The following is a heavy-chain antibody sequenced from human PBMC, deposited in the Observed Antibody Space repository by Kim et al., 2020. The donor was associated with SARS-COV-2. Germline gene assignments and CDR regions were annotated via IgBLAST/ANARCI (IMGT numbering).Heavy chain of an antibody. CDR3: ARLSWDYYDSSGYEHRFDI. Sequence: GESLKISCKGSGYSFTSYWISWVRQMPGKGLEWMGRIDPSDSYTNYSPSFQGHVTISADKSISTAYLQWSSLKASDTAMYYCARLSWDYYDSSGYEHRFDIWGQGTMVTVSS. CDR2: IDPSDSYT. V-gene: IGHV5-10-1*01. CDR1: GYSFTSYW. J-gene: IGHJ3*02. D-gene: IGHD3-22*01.